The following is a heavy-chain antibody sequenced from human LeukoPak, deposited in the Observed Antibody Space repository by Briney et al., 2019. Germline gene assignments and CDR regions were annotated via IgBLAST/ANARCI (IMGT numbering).Heavy chain of an antibody. D-gene: IGHD3-16*01. CDR1: GYIFSDYW. CDR2: IDPASGIT. CDR3: ARVGAPGGLRPYHYYY. V-gene: IGHV1-2*02. Sequence: ASVKVSCKASGYIFSDYWIHWVRQAPGRGLECLGWIDPASGITYQPQKFQGRITVTRDTSASTVYMDLTGLTTNDTALYYCARVGAPGGLRPYHYYYWGQGTLVTVSS. J-gene: IGHJ4*02.